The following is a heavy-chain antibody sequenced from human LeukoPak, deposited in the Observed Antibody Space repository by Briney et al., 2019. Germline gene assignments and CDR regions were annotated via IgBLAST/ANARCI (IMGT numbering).Heavy chain of an antibody. D-gene: IGHD3-10*01. CDR3: ARSGLNIGPPVWFAELWGFDP. Sequence: SETPSLTCAVSGGSISSSNWWSWVRQLPGKGLEWIGEIYHSGSTNYNPSLKSRDTISVDKSKNQFSLKLSSVTAADTAVYYCARSGLNIGPPVWFAELWGFDPWGQGTLITVSS. CDR2: IYHSGST. J-gene: IGHJ5*02. V-gene: IGHV4-4*02. CDR1: GGSISSSNW.